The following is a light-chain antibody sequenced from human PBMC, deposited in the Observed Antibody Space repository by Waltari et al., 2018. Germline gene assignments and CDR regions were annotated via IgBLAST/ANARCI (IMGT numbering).Light chain of an antibody. Sequence: QSALTQPPSVSGSPGQSVTISCSGTGSDIGSYNRVSWYQQSPGTAPRLIIYEVNSRPSGVPVRFSGSKSGNTASLTISGLQAEDEADYYCSSYTTSTTQVFGTGTKVTVL. V-gene: IGLV2-18*02. CDR2: EVN. CDR1: GSDIGSYNR. CDR3: SSYTTSTTQV. J-gene: IGLJ1*01.